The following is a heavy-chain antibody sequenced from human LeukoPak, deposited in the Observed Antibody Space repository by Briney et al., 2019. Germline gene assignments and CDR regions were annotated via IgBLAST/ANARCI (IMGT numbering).Heavy chain of an antibody. CDR2: IYYSGST. J-gene: IGHJ6*03. CDR1: GGSISSYY. V-gene: IGHV4-59*01. Sequence: SETLSLTCTVSGGSISSYYWSWIRQPPGKGLEWIGYIYYSGSTNYNPSLKSRVTISVDTSKNQFSLKLSSVTAADTAVYYCARVNKDIVVVPAAIPYYYMDVWGKGTTVTVSS. CDR3: ARVNKDIVVVPAAIPYYYMDV. D-gene: IGHD2-2*02.